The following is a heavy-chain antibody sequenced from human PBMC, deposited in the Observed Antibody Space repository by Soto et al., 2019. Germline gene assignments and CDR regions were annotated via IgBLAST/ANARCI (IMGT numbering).Heavy chain of an antibody. CDR2: ISWNSGSI. V-gene: IGHV3-9*01. CDR3: AKVPSYDSSGHYFDY. J-gene: IGHJ4*02. CDR1: GFTFDDYA. Sequence: EVQLVESGGGLVQPGRSLRLSCAASGFTFDDYAMHWVRQAPGKGLEWVSGISWNSGSIGYADSVKGRFTISRDNAKYSLYLQMNSLRAEDTALYYCAKVPSYDSSGHYFDYWGQGTLVTVSS. D-gene: IGHD3-22*01.